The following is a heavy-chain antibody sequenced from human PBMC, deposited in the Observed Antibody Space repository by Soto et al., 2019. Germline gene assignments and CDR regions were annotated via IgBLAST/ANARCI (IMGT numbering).Heavy chain of an antibody. Sequence: EVQLVESGGGLVQPGGSLRLCCAASGFTFSSFPMHWVRQAPGKGLEYVSAISSNGVNTYSANSVKGRFTISRDNSKNTLYLQMGSLRGEDMAVYYCARANSGWYGPFDYWGQGTLVTVSS. CDR2: ISSNGVNT. D-gene: IGHD6-19*01. V-gene: IGHV3-64*01. J-gene: IGHJ4*02. CDR3: ARANSGWYGPFDY. CDR1: GFTFSSFP.